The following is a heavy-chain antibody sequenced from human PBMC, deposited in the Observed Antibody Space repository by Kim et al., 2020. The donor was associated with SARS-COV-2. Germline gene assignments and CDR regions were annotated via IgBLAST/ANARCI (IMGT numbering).Heavy chain of an antibody. J-gene: IGHJ1*01. CDR3: ARVESIAAAGTLVRYFQH. D-gene: IGHD6-13*01. V-gene: IGHV4-59*13. CDR1: GGSISSYY. CDR2: IYYSGST. Sequence: SETLSLTCTVSGGSISSYYWSWIRQPPGKGLEWIGYIYYSGSTNYNPSLKSRVTISVDTSKNQFSLKLSSVTAADTAVYYCARVESIAAAGTLVRYFQHWGQGTLVTVSS.